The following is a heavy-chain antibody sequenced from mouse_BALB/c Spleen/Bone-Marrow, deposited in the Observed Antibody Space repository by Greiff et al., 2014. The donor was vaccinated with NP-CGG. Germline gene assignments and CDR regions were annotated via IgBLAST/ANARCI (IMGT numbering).Heavy chain of an antibody. CDR3: ARASVDPYYIDC. V-gene: IGHV1-9*01. CDR2: ILPGSGTA. CDR1: GYTFSNYW. J-gene: IGHJ2*01. D-gene: IGHD1-1*01. Sequence: VQLQQSGAELMKPGASVKISCKATGYTFSNYWIVWVKQRPGHGLEWIGEILPGSGTANYNEKFKGKATFTADTSSNPAYMQLSSLTSEDSALYYCARASVDPYYIDCWGQGTALTVSP.